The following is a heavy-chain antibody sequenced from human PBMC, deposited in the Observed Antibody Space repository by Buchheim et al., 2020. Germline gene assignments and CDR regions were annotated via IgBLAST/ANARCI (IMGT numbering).Heavy chain of an antibody. V-gene: IGHV3-30*04. D-gene: IGHD3-10*01. CDR3: ARESFGGPFDY. J-gene: IGHJ4*02. Sequence: QVQLVESGGGVVQPGRSLRLSCAASGFTFSSYAMHWVRQAPGKGLEWVAVISYDGSNKYYADSVKVRFTISRDNSKNTLYLQMNSLRAEDTAVYYCARESFGGPFDYWGQGTL. CDR1: GFTFSSYA. CDR2: ISYDGSNK.